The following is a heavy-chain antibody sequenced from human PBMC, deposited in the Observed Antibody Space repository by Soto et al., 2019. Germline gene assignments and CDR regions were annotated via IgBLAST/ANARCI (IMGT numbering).Heavy chain of an antibody. CDR2: IKSKPGGGTT. CDR3: TKLYKLEHLVMDV. CDR1: GFPFIYAW. V-gene: IGHV3-15*05. J-gene: IGHJ6*02. D-gene: IGHD1-1*01. Sequence: EGQLIESGGGLIKPGGSLRLSCEASGFPFIYAWMTWVRQAPGKGLEWVGRIKSKPGGGTTDYAAPVKGRFSISRDDSRNTVYLQMNNLQAEDTALYYCTKLYKLEHLVMDVWDQGTTVTVSS.